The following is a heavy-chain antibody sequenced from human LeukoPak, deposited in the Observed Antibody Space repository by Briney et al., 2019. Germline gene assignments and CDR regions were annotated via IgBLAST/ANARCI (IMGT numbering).Heavy chain of an antibody. V-gene: IGHV1-46*01. Sequence: ASVKVSCKSSGYTFTSYYMQWVRQAPGQGLEWVGIINPSDGSTSSAQKFQGRVTMTRDTSTSTVYMELSSLRSEDTAVYYCEVVPNYWGQGTLVTASS. D-gene: IGHD3-22*01. CDR3: EVVPNY. J-gene: IGHJ4*02. CDR1: GYTFTSYY. CDR2: INPSDGST.